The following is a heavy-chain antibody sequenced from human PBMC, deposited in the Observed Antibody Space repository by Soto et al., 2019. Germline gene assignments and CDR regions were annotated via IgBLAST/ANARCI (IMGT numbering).Heavy chain of an antibody. CDR2: FDPEDGET. CDR3: ARDRYCSSTSCHPTGDAFDI. CDR1: GYTLAELS. J-gene: IGHJ3*02. Sequence: GASVKVSCKVSGYTLAELSMHWVRQAPGKGLEWMGGFDPEDGETIYAQKFQGRVTMTEDTSTNTAYMELRSLRSDDTAVYYCARDRYCSSTSCHPTGDAFDIWGKGTMVTVSS. D-gene: IGHD2-2*01. V-gene: IGHV1-24*01.